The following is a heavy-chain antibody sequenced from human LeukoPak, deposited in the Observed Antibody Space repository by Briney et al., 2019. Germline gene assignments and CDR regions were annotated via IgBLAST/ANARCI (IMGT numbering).Heavy chain of an antibody. CDR3: ARGFTGYSSSAANY. CDR2: IIPIFGIA. Sequence: GASVKVSCKASGGTFSSYAISWVRQAPGQGLEWMGRIIPIFGIANYAQKFQGRVTITADKSTSTAYMELSSLRSEDTAVYYCARGFTGYSSSAANYWGQGTLVTVSS. D-gene: IGHD6-6*01. J-gene: IGHJ4*02. CDR1: GGTFSSYA. V-gene: IGHV1-69*04.